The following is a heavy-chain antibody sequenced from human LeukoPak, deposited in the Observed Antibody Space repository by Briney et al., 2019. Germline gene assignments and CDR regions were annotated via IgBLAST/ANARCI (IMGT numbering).Heavy chain of an antibody. V-gene: IGHV4-39*07. J-gene: IGHJ4*02. CDR1: GGSISSSSYY. CDR2: IYYSGST. Sequence: SETLSLTCTVSGGSISSSSYYWGWIRQPPGKGLEWIGSIYYSGSTYYNPSLKSRVTISVDTSKNQFSLKLSSVTAADTAVYYCARDRITIFGVVIAFRYFDYWGQGTLVTVSS. D-gene: IGHD3-3*01. CDR3: ARDRITIFGVVIAFRYFDY.